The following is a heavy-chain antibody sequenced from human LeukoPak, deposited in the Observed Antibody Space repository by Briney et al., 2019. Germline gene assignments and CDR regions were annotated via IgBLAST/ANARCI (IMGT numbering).Heavy chain of an antibody. Sequence: PGGSLRLSCAASGFTLSSYWMSWVRQAPGKGLEWVANIKQDGSAIHYVDSVKGRFTISRDNAKNSLYLQMNSLRAEDTAVYYCARCGVGVAAAAANCWGQGTLLTVSS. V-gene: IGHV3-7*01. CDR1: GFTLSSYW. D-gene: IGHD6-13*01. CDR3: ARCGVGVAAAAANC. CDR2: IKQDGSAI. J-gene: IGHJ4*02.